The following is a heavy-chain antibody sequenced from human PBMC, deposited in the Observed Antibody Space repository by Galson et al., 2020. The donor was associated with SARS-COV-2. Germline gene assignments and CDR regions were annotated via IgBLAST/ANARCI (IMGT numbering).Heavy chain of an antibody. CDR2: ISYDGSNK. D-gene: IGHD3-3*01. J-gene: IGHJ4*02. CDR1: GFTFSSYG. CDR3: GKDRYYDFWSGGPGGGDY. Sequence: GESLKISCAASGFTFSSYGMHWVRQAPGKGLEWVAVISYDGSNKYYADSVKGRFTISRDNSKNTLYLQMNSLRAEDTAVYYCGKDRYYDFWSGGPGGGDYWGQGPLVSVAS. V-gene: IGHV3-30*18.